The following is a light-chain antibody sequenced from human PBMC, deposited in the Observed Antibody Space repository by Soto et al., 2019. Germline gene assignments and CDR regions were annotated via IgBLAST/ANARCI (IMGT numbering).Light chain of an antibody. J-gene: IGLJ1*01. CDR2: DVS. CDR3: GSYASSSTLYV. CDR1: SSEVGGYDY. V-gene: IGLV2-14*01. Sequence: QSVLTQPASVSGSPGQSITISCTGTSSEVGGYDYVSCYQQHSGKATKLMIYDVSNRPSGVSNRFSGSKSGNTASLTISGLQAEDEADYYCGSYASSSTLYVFGTGTKVTVL.